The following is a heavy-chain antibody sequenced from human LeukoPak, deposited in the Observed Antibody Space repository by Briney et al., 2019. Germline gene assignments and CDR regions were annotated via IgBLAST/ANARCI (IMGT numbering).Heavy chain of an antibody. Sequence: PGGSLRLSCAASGFTFSSYEMSWVRQAPGKGLEWVSYISSSGSTIYYDASVKGRFTISRDNAKNSLYLQMNSLRAEYTAVYYCAEIVITMIGGVWGKGTTVTISS. J-gene: IGHJ6*04. V-gene: IGHV3-48*03. CDR2: ISSSGSTI. D-gene: IGHD3-10*02. CDR3: AEIVITMIGGV. CDR1: GFTFSSYE.